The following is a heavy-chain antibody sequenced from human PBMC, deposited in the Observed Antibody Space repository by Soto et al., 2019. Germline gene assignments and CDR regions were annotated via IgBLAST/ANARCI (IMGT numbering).Heavy chain of an antibody. CDR3: ARDRIQLRLGKYSFNGMDG. V-gene: IGHV1-69*06. J-gene: IGHJ6*02. D-gene: IGHD5-18*01. CDR2: IVPRFGSP. Sequence: QVQLVQSGAEMRKPGSSLRVSCKASGGIFSDYAFSWVRQAPGQGLEWMGGIVPRFGSPNYAQKFGGRVTITAEKSTSTVYMEMSSLRFDDTAVYFCARDRIQLRLGKYSFNGMDGWGQGTTITVSS. CDR1: GGIFSDYA.